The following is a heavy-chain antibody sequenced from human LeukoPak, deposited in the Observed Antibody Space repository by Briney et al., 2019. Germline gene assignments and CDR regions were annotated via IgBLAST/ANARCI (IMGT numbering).Heavy chain of an antibody. CDR2: IHPSGST. Sequence: IPSDTLSLTCAVSGVSISSYYWSWIRQPPGKGLEWIGRIHPSGSTNYNPSLKSRVTMSVNMSKNHFSLRPSSLTAADAAVYYCARVGYYDTGSYYYFVSWGQGTLVTVSS. J-gene: IGHJ4*02. CDR3: ARVGYYDTGSYYYFVS. CDR1: GVSISSYY. V-gene: IGHV4-4*07. D-gene: IGHD3-22*01.